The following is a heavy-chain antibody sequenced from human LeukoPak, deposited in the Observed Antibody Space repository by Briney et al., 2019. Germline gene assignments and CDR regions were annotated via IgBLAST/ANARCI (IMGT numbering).Heavy chain of an antibody. D-gene: IGHD1-26*01. V-gene: IGHV1-18*01. CDR1: GHTFTSYG. CDR2: ISAYNGNT. Sequence: ASVKVSCKASGHTFTSYGISWVRQAPGQGLEWMGWISAYNGNTNYAQKLQGRVTMTTDTSTSTAYMELRSLRSDDTAVYYCARVSHSGSYVLSPKDVDYWGQGTLVTVSS. CDR3: ARVSHSGSYVLSPKDVDY. J-gene: IGHJ4*02.